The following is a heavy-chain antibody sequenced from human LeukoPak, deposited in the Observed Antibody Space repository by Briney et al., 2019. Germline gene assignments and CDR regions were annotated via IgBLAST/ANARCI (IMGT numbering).Heavy chain of an antibody. D-gene: IGHD3-16*01. V-gene: IGHV4-61*02. CDR3: ARVKHDYVWGSPPTYGFDI. J-gene: IGHJ3*02. Sequence: SETLSLTCTVSGDSISSGSYYWSWIRQPAGKGLEWIGRIYSSGSPNGSTNYNPSLKSRVTISVDTSKNQFSLQLSSVTAADTAVYYCARVKHDYVWGSPPTYGFDIWGQGTMVTVSS. CDR2: IYSSGSPNGST. CDR1: GDSISSGSYY.